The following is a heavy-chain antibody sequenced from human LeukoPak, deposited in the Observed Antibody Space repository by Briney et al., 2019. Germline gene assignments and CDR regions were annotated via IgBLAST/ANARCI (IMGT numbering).Heavy chain of an antibody. D-gene: IGHD3-22*01. CDR1: GFTFSSYG. CDR2: ISYDGSNK. V-gene: IGHV3-30*18. CDR3: AKASYYYDSSGPYGMDV. J-gene: IGHJ6*02. Sequence: PGGSLRLSCAASGFTFSSYGMHWVRQAPGKGLEWVAVISYDGSNKYYADSVKGRFTISRDNSKNTLYLQMNSLRAEDTAVYYCAKASYYYDSSGPYGMDVWGQGTTVTVSS.